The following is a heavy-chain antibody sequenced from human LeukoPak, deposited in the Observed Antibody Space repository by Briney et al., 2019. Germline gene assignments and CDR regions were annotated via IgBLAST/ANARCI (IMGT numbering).Heavy chain of an antibody. CDR2: IGYDGSNK. Sequence: GGSLRLSCAASGFTFSSYGMHWVRQAPGKGLEWVAVIGYDGSNKYYADSVKGRFTISRDNSKNTLYLQMNSLRAEDTAVYYCARGGTYDSSGYPDYWGQGTLVTVSS. CDR3: ARGGTYDSSGYPDY. V-gene: IGHV3-33*01. D-gene: IGHD3-22*01. J-gene: IGHJ4*02. CDR1: GFTFSSYG.